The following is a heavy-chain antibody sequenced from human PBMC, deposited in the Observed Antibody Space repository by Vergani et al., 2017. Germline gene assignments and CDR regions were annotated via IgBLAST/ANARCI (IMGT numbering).Heavy chain of an antibody. CDR1: GFTVSSNY. V-gene: IGHV3-53*02. J-gene: IGHJ4*02. Sequence: EVQLVETGGGLIQPGGSLRLSCAVSGFTVSSNYMSWVRQAPGKGLEWVSVIYSGGSKYYADSVKGRFTISRDNSKNTLYLQMNSLRAEDTAVYYCARRYYYDSSGYYYDYWGQGTLVTVSS. CDR3: ARRYYYDSSGYYYDY. D-gene: IGHD3-22*01. CDR2: IYSGGSK.